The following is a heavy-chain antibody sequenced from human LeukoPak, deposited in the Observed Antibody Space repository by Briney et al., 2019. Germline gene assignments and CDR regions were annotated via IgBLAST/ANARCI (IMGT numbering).Heavy chain of an antibody. CDR3: ARARGVRGVIIYAFDI. D-gene: IGHD3-10*01. V-gene: IGHV1-18*01. CDR2: ISAYNGNT. Sequence: GASVKVSCKASGYTFTSYGISWVRQAPGQGLEWMGWISAYNGNTNYAQKLQGRVTMTTDTSTSTAYMELSSLRSEDTAVYYCARARGVRGVIIYAFDIWGQGTMVTVSS. J-gene: IGHJ3*02. CDR1: GYTFTSYG.